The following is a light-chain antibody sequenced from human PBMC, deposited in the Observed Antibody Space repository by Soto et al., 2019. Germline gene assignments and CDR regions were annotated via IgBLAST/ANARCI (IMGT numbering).Light chain of an antibody. V-gene: IGKV3-15*01. J-gene: IGKJ4*01. CDR3: QRYNNWPLT. Sequence: MTQSPSTLSASVGDTVTVTCRASQSVSSNLAWYQQKPGQTPRLLIYDTSTRATGVPARFSGSRSGTEFTLTINSLQSEDFAVYYCQRYNNWPLTFGGGTKVDIK. CDR1: QSVSSN. CDR2: DTS.